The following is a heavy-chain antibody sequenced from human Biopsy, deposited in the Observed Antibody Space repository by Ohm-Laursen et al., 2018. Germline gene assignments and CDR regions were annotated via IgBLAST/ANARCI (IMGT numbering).Heavy chain of an antibody. Sequence: PSETLSLTCTVSGGSISSDYWSWIRQTPGKGLEWIGYIYYSGSTNYNPSLKSRVTISVDTSKNQLSLRLNSVTAADTAAYYCARATNSTGWPYYYFYGMDVWGQGTTVTVSS. CDR2: IYYSGST. CDR1: GGSISSDY. D-gene: IGHD2/OR15-2a*01. V-gene: IGHV4-59*01. J-gene: IGHJ6*02. CDR3: ARATNSTGWPYYYFYGMDV.